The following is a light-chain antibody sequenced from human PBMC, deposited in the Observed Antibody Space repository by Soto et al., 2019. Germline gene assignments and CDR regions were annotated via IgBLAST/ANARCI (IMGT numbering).Light chain of an antibody. Sequence: DLQVTQSPSSVYASVGDSVTITCRASQDIAGYLAWYQHQPGRTHELLIHGASRLQSGVPARLSGCGSGTDFTLSINSLQPEDLATCYCQQAYSFPLTFGQGTRLDI. V-gene: IGKV1D-12*01. CDR1: QDIAGY. J-gene: IGKJ5*01. CDR3: QQAYSFPLT. CDR2: GAS.